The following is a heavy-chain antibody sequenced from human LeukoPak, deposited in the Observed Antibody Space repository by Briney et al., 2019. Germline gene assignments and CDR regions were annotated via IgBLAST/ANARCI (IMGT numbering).Heavy chain of an antibody. D-gene: IGHD6-6*01. CDR1: GFTFSSYC. Sequence: GGALRLSCAASGFTFSSYCMHLVRQAPSKGLEWVAVIWYDGSNKYYADSVKGRFIISRDNSKNTLYLQMNSLRAEDTAVYYCASSAGFDYWGQGTLVTVSS. V-gene: IGHV3-33*01. J-gene: IGHJ4*02. CDR3: ASSAGFDY. CDR2: IWYDGSNK.